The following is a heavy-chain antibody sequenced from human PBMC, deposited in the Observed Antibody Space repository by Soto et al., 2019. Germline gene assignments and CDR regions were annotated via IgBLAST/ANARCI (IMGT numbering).Heavy chain of an antibody. CDR3: ARGRPLYGSGSYYNAAAGSEL. V-gene: IGHV4-30-2*01. Sequence: SETLSLTCAVSGGSISSGGYSWSWIRQPPGKGLEWIGYIYHSGSTYYNPSLRSRVTISVDTSKNQFSLKLSSVTAADTAVYYCARGRPLYGSGSYYNAAAGSELWGQGTQVTVSS. CDR2: IYHSGST. D-gene: IGHD3-10*01. J-gene: IGHJ4*02. CDR1: GGSISSGGYS.